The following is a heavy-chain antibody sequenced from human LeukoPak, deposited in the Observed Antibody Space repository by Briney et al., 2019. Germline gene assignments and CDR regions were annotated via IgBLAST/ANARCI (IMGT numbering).Heavy chain of an antibody. V-gene: IGHV4-39*07. J-gene: IGHJ4*02. Sequence: SETLSLTCSVSAGSVTTSSYYWGWIREPPGKGLEWIGSFYYSGTTFYNPSLKRRDPIPGDSSENEVSLKLRSVSAADGDVFYCARGGKDIVVIDFWGQGTLVTVSS. CDR2: FYYSGTT. D-gene: IGHD2-2*01. CDR1: AGSVTTSSYY. CDR3: ARGGKDIVVIDF.